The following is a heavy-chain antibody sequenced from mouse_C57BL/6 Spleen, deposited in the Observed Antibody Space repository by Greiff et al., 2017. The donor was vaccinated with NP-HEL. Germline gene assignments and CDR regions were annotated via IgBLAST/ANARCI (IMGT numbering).Heavy chain of an antibody. CDR3: ARYYDYDFAWFAY. CDR1: GYTFTSYW. D-gene: IGHD2-4*01. V-gene: IGHV1-72*01. J-gene: IGHJ3*01. CDR2: IDPNSGGT. Sequence: QVQLQQPGAELVKPGASVKLSCKASGYTFTSYWMHWVKQRPGRGLEWIGRIDPNSGGTKYNEKFKSKATLTVDKPSSTAYMQLSSLISEDSAVYYCARYYDYDFAWFAYWGQGTLVTVSA.